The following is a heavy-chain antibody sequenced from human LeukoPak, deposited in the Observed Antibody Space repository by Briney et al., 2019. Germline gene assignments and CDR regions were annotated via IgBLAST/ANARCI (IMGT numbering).Heavy chain of an antibody. D-gene: IGHD6-13*01. CDR3: ARSSSWQENGFYWFDP. V-gene: IGHV4-39*07. CDR2: IYYSGST. Sequence: PSETLSLTCTVSGGSISSSSYYWGWIRQPPGKGLEWIGSIYYSGSTYYNPSLKSRVTISVDTSKNQFSLKLSSVTAADTAVYYCARSSSWQENGFYWFDPWGQGTLVTVSS. J-gene: IGHJ5*02. CDR1: GGSISSSSYY.